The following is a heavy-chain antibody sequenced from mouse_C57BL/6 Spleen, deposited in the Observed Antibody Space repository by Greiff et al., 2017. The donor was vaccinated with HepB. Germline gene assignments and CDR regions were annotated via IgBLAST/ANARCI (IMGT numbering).Heavy chain of an antibody. J-gene: IGHJ3*01. Sequence: EVKLVESGGGLVKPGGSLKLSCAASGFTFSSYAMSWVRQTPEKRLEWVATISDGGSYTYYPDNIKGRFTISRDNAKNNLYLQMSHLKSEDTAMYYCARPTMVTTTGFAYWGQGTLVTVSA. CDR1: GFTFSSYA. V-gene: IGHV5-4*03. CDR2: ISDGGSYT. CDR3: ARPTMVTTTGFAY. D-gene: IGHD2-2*01.